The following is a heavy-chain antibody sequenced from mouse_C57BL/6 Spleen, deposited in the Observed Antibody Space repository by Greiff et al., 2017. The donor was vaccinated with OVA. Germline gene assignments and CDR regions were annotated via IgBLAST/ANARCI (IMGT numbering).Heavy chain of an antibody. V-gene: IGHV1-18*01. Sequence: EVHLVESGPELVKPGASVKIPCKASGYTFTDYNMDWVKQSHGKSLEWIGDINPNNGGTIYNQKFKGKATLTVDKSSSTAYMELRSLTSEDTAVYYCARGGYDVGFDYWGQGTTLTVSS. D-gene: IGHD2-2*01. CDR1: GYTFTDYN. J-gene: IGHJ2*01. CDR3: ARGGYDVGFDY. CDR2: INPNNGGT.